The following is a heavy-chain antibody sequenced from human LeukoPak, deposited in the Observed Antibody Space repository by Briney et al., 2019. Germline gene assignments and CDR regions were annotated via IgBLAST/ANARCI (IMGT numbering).Heavy chain of an antibody. V-gene: IGHV1-18*01. CDR1: GHTSTSYA. Sequence: ASVKVSCKASGHTSTSYAISWVRQAPGQGIDWMGWISLYNPKTSYAQKFQGRVTMTTDTSTSTAYMELRSLRSDDTAVYYCARLGVAGDPSSAEYFQHWGQGTLLTVSS. CDR3: ARLGVAGDPSSAEYFQH. D-gene: IGHD6-19*01. CDR2: ISLYNPKT. J-gene: IGHJ1*01.